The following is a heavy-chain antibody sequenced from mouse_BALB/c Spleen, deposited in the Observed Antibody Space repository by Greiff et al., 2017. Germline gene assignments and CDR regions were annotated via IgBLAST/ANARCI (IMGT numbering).Heavy chain of an antibody. CDR1: GFTFSSYG. CDR2: INSNGGST. Sequence: EVQLVESGGGLVQPGGSLKLSCAASGFTFSSYGMSWVRQTPDKRLELVATINSNGGSTYYPDSVKGRFTISRDNAKNTLYLQMSSLKSEDTAMYYCARPVDYWGQGTSVTVSS. J-gene: IGHJ4*01. V-gene: IGHV5-6-3*01. CDR3: ARPVDY.